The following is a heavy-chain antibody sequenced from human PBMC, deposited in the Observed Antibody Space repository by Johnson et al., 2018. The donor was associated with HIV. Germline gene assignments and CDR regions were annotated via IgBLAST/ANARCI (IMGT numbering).Heavy chain of an antibody. CDR3: ARVLIVVVVGAEIDAFDI. Sequence: VQLVESGGGLVKPGGSLRLSCAASGFTFNDYGMTWVRQAPGKGLEWVSGINWNGGSTDYADSVKGRFTISRDNAKNSLYLQMNSLRAEDTAFYYCARVLIVVVVGAEIDAFDIWGQGTMVTVSS. CDR1: GFTFNDYG. V-gene: IGHV3-20*04. CDR2: INWNGGST. J-gene: IGHJ3*02. D-gene: IGHD2-15*01.